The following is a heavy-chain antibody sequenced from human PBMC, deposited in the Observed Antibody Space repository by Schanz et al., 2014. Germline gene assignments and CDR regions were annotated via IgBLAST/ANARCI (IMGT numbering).Heavy chain of an antibody. CDR3: ARGTPFLCDY. Sequence: EVYLVESGGGLVQPGDSLRLSCAASGFTFSSYTMKWVRQAPGKGLEWVSSISSTSTYLYYADSVKGRFTISRDSARNSLYLQMSSLRAEDTAVYYCARGTPFLCDYWGQGTLVTVSS. D-gene: IGHD3-16*01. V-gene: IGHV3-21*01. CDR1: GFTFSSYT. CDR2: ISSTSTYL. J-gene: IGHJ4*02.